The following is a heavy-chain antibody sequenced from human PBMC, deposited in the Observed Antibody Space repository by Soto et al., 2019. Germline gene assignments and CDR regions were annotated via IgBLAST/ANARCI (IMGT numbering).Heavy chain of an antibody. V-gene: IGHV1-8*01. Sequence: GASVKVSCKASGYTFTSYDINWVRQATGQGLEWMGWMNPNSGNTGYAQKFQGRVTMTRNTSISTAYMELSSLRSEDTAVYYCARGDTAMVKGYYYYYMDVWGKGTTVTVSS. CDR1: GYTFTSYD. D-gene: IGHD5-18*01. CDR3: ARGDTAMVKGYYYYYMDV. J-gene: IGHJ6*03. CDR2: MNPNSGNT.